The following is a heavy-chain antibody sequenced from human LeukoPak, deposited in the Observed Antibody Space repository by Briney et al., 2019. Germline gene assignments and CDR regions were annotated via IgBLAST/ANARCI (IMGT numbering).Heavy chain of an antibody. CDR3: ARLSGEVTVFDY. J-gene: IGHJ4*02. V-gene: IGHV3-7*01. CDR2: IKQDRSEK. Sequence: GGSLRLSCAASGFTFRGYWMSWVRPAPGKGLEWVATIKQDRSEKYYLDSVKGRFTISRDNAKNSLYLQMNSLRAEDTAVYYCARLSGEVTVFDYWGQGTLVTVSS. D-gene: IGHD2-21*02. CDR1: GFTFRGYW.